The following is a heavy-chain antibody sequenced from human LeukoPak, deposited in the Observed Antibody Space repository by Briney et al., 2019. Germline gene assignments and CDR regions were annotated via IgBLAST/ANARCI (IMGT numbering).Heavy chain of an antibody. V-gene: IGHV4-59*01. D-gene: IGHD2-2*01. J-gene: IGHJ4*02. CDR2: IYSSGST. Sequence: SETLSLTCTVSGGPISSYYWSWNRQPPGKGLEWVGYIYSSGSTNYNPSLKSRVTISVDTSKNQFSLKLSSVTAADTAVYYCARLGYCSSTSCFDYWGQGTLVTVSS. CDR1: GGPISSYY. CDR3: ARLGYCSSTSCFDY.